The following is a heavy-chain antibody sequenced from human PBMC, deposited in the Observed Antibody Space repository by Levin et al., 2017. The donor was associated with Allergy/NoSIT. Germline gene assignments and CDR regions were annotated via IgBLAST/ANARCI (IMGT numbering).Heavy chain of an antibody. Sequence: GESLKISCAASGFTFSSYSMNWVRQAPGKGLEWVSSISSSSSYIYYADSVKGRFTISRDNAKNSLYLQMNSLRAEDTAVYYCASGAARPYYFDYWGQGTLVTVSS. J-gene: IGHJ4*02. CDR3: ASGAARPYYFDY. CDR1: GFTFSSYS. V-gene: IGHV3-21*01. D-gene: IGHD6-6*01. CDR2: ISSSSSYI.